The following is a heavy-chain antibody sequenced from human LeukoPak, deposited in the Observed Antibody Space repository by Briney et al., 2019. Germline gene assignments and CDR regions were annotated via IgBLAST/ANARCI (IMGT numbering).Heavy chain of an antibody. J-gene: IGHJ4*02. CDR1: GGSISSSSYY. Sequence: SSETLSLTCTVSGGSISSSSYYWGWIRQPPGKGLEWIGSIYYSGSTYYNPSLKSRVTISVDTSKNQFSLKLSSVTAADTAVYYCARQQEVGAHPPYFDYWGQGTLVTVSS. CDR2: IYYSGST. CDR3: ARQQEVGAHPPYFDY. V-gene: IGHV4-39*01. D-gene: IGHD1-26*01.